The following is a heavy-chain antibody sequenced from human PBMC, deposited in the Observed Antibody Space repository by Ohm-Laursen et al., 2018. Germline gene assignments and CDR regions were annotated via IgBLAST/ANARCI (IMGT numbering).Heavy chain of an antibody. CDR1: GGSISSGGYY. CDR2: INESGST. CDR3: ARGGGYNWNYWIWFDP. Sequence: SETLSLTCTVSGGSISSGGYYWSWIRQPPGKGLEWIGEINESGSTNYNPPLKSRVIISVDTSKDQFFLQLSSVTAADTAVYYCARGGGYNWNYWIWFDPWGPGTLVTVSS. V-gene: IGHV4-39*07. J-gene: IGHJ5*02. D-gene: IGHD1-7*01.